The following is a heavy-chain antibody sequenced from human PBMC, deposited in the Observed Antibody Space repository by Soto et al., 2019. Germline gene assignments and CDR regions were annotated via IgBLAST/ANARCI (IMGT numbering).Heavy chain of an antibody. V-gene: IGHV3-53*01. D-gene: IGHD1-1*01. Sequence: EVQLVESGGGLIQPGGSLRLSCAASGFTVSSNYMSWVRQAPGKGLEWVSVIYSGGSTYYADSVKGRFTISRDNSKNTLYLQMNSLRAEDTAVYYCAFRTTGTTWGLDYWGQGTLVTVSS. CDR2: IYSGGST. CDR1: GFTVSSNY. CDR3: AFRTTGTTWGLDY. J-gene: IGHJ4*02.